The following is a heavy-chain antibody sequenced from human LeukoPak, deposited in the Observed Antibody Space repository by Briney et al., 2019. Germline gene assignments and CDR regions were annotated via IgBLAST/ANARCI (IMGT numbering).Heavy chain of an antibody. CDR2: INPNSGGT. CDR1: GYTFTGYY. V-gene: IGHV1-2*02. CDR3: ASLAPDQLLLFDY. J-gene: IGHJ4*02. D-gene: IGHD2-2*01. Sequence: ASVKVSCKASGYTFTGYYMHWVRQAPGQGLEWMGWINPNSGGTNYAQKLQGRVTMTRDTPISTAYIALSRLRSDDTAVYYIASLAPDQLLLFDYCGQGTLGTVSS.